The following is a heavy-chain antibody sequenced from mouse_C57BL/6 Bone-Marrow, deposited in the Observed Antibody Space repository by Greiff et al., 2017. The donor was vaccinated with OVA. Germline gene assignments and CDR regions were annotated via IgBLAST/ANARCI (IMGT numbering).Heavy chain of an antibody. V-gene: IGHV5-4*03. CDR1: GFTFSSYA. CDR2: ISDGGSYT. CDR3: ARGGGGFAY. Sequence: EVKLVESGGGLVKPGGSLKLSCAASGFTFSSYAMSWVRQTPEKRLEWVATISDGGSYTYYPDNVKGRFTISRDNAKNNLYLQMSHLKSEDTAMDYCARGGGGFAYWGQGTLVTVSA. J-gene: IGHJ3*01.